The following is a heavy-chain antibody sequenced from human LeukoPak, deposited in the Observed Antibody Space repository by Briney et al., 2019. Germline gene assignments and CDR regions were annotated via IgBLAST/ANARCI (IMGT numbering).Heavy chain of an antibody. Sequence: SETLSLTCTVSGGSISSSSYYRGWIRQPPGKGLEWIGSIYYSGSTYYNPSLKSRVTISVDTSKNQFSLKLSSVTAADTAVYYCARRVSNWNDYYFDYWGQGTLVTVSS. V-gene: IGHV4-39*01. D-gene: IGHD1-20*01. CDR2: IYYSGST. CDR3: ARRVSNWNDYYFDY. J-gene: IGHJ4*02. CDR1: GGSISSSSYY.